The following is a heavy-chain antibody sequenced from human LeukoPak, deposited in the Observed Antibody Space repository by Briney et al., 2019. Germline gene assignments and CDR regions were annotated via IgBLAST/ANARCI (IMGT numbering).Heavy chain of an antibody. CDR1: GFTFSSYS. D-gene: IGHD2-21*02. V-gene: IGHV3-21*01. Sequence: GGSLRLSCAASGFTFSSYSMNWVRQAPGKGLEWVSSMSNSSSYIYYADSVKGRFTISRDNAKNSLYLQMNSLRAEDTAVYYCARDVSRVIVVVTASGYYFDYWGQGTLVTVSS. CDR3: ARDVSRVIVVVTASGYYFDY. J-gene: IGHJ4*02. CDR2: MSNSSSYI.